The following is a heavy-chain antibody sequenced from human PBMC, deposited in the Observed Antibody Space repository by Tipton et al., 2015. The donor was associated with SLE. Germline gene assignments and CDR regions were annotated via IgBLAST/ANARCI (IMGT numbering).Heavy chain of an antibody. V-gene: IGHV3-64*01. CDR3: ARGHGSGWYEDFDY. CDR2: ISSNGGST. CDR1: GFTFSSYA. D-gene: IGHD6-19*01. J-gene: IGHJ4*02. Sequence: SLRLSCAASGFTFSSYAMHWVRQAPGKGLEYVSAISSNGGSTYYANSVKGRFTISRDNSKNTLYLQMGSLRAEDMAVYYCARGHGSGWYEDFDYWGQGTLVTVSS.